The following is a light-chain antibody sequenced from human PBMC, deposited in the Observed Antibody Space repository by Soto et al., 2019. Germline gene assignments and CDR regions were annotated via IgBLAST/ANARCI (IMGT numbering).Light chain of an antibody. CDR1: QSVSSSY. V-gene: IGKV3-20*01. J-gene: IGKJ1*01. CDR3: QQYRSWPRT. CDR2: GAS. Sequence: IVFRQSPGTLALSPGERATLSCRASQSVSSSYLAWYQQKPGQAPRLLIYGASSRATGIPDRFSGRGAGAEFTLTISSLQSEDFAVYYCQQYRSWPRTFGQGTKVDIK.